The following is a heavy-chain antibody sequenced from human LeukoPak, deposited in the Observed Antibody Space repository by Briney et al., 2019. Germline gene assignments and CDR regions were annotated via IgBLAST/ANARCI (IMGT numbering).Heavy chain of an antibody. CDR1: GFTVSSNY. Sequence: GGSLRLSCAASGFTVSSNYMSWVRQAPGKGLVWVSRINTDGSSTSYADSVKGRFTISRDNAKNTLYLQMNSLRAEDTAVYYCARVGSSWYSGYAFDIWGQGTMVTVSS. J-gene: IGHJ3*02. V-gene: IGHV3-74*01. CDR3: ARVGSSWYSGYAFDI. CDR2: INTDGSST. D-gene: IGHD6-13*01.